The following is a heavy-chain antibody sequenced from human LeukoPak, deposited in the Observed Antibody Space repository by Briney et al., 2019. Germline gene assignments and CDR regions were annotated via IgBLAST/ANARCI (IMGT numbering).Heavy chain of an antibody. Sequence: TASETLSLTCTVSGYSISSGYYWGWIRQPPGKGLEWIGSIYHSGSTYYNPSLKSRVTISVDTSKNQFSLKLNSVTAADTAVYYCARMPYGDFDFDYWGQGTLVTVSS. CDR1: GYSISSGYY. CDR3: ARMPYGDFDFDY. J-gene: IGHJ4*02. D-gene: IGHD4-17*01. V-gene: IGHV4-38-2*02. CDR2: IYHSGST.